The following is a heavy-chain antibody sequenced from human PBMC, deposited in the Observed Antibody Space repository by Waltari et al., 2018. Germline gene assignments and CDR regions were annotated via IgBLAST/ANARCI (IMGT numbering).Heavy chain of an antibody. J-gene: IGHJ6*02. Sequence: QVQLQQWGAGLLKPSETLSLTCAVYGGSFSGYYWSWIRQPPGKGLGWIGEINHSGSTNYNPSPQSRGTISVDTSKNQFSLKLSSVTAADTAVYYCARDYLLATVTTWGYYYYGMDVWGQGTTVTVSS. CDR3: ARDYLLATVTTWGYYYYGMDV. CDR2: INHSGST. D-gene: IGHD4-4*01. V-gene: IGHV4-34*01. CDR1: GGSFSGYY.